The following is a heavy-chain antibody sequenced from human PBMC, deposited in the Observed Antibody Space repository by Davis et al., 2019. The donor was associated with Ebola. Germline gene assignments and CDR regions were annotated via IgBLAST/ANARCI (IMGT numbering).Heavy chain of an antibody. Sequence: GESLKISCAASGFTFNNYWMGWVRQAPGRGLEWVANIKKDGSENYYVDSVKGRFTISRDNAKNSLYLQMNSLRAEDTAVYYCARVSYSMTTEDYWGQGTLVTVSS. CDR1: GFTFNNYW. D-gene: IGHD4-17*01. CDR2: IKKDGSEN. J-gene: IGHJ4*02. V-gene: IGHV3-7*03. CDR3: ARVSYSMTTEDY.